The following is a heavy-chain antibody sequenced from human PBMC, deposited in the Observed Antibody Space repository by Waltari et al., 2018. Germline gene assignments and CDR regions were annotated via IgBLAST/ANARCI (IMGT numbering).Heavy chain of an antibody. Sequence: QVQLQESGPGLVKPSETLSLTCTVSGGSISSYYWSWIRQPPGKGLEWIGYIYYSGSTNYNPSLKSRVTISVDTSKNQFSLKLSSVTAADTAVYYCAGGVGAVAGHVFDYWGQGTLVTVSS. CDR2: IYYSGST. V-gene: IGHV4-59*01. CDR1: GGSISSYY. CDR3: AGGVGAVAGHVFDY. J-gene: IGHJ4*02. D-gene: IGHD6-19*01.